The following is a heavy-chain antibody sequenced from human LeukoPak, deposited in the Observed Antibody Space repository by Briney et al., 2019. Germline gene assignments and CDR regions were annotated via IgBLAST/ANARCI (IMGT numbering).Heavy chain of an antibody. CDR2: ISNSGST. D-gene: IGHD6-6*01. Sequence: KPSETLSLTCTLSGGSISSYYWSCIRQPPGKGLECIGYISNSGSTNYNPSLKGRVTISADTSKNQFSLNLSSVTAADTAVYYCARREGARPMDYWGQGILVTVSS. CDR3: ARREGARPMDY. CDR1: GGSISSYY. J-gene: IGHJ4*02. V-gene: IGHV4-59*08.